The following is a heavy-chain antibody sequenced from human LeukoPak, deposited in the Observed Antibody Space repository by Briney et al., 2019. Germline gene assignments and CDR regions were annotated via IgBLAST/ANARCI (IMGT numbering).Heavy chain of an antibody. Sequence: SETLSLTCAVYGGSFSGYYWSWIRQPPGKGLEWIGEINHSGSTNYNPSLKSRVTISVDTSKNQFSLKLSSVTAADTAVHYCARGHRRVPAAIFYWGQGTLVTVSS. CDR1: GGSFSGYY. J-gene: IGHJ4*02. V-gene: IGHV4-34*01. CDR3: ARGHRRVPAAIFY. CDR2: INHSGST. D-gene: IGHD2-2*01.